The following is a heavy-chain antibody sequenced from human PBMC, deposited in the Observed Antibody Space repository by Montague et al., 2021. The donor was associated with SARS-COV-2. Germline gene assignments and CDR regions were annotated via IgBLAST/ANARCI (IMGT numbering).Heavy chain of an antibody. V-gene: IGHV4-34*01. D-gene: IGHD2-2*02. CDR2: IHHGGST. J-gene: IGHJ6*03. CDR3: ARLGDGVVPSPILGVGPYYSYYYIDV. CDR1: GGSFSTYS. Sequence: SETLSLTCAVHGGSFSTYSWNWIRQPPGKGLEWIGEIHHGGSTNYNPSLKRRVTISADTSKNQFSLKLTSVAAADTAVYYCARLGDGVVPSPILGVGPYYSYYYIDVWGKGTTVTVSS.